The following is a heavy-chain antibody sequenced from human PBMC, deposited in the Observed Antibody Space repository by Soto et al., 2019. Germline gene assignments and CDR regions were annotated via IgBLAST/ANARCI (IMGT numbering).Heavy chain of an antibody. Sequence: PGGSLRLSGAVSGFMFSSYSITWVRQAPWKGLEWVSSISGSGVSTYYSESVRGRFTISRDNSKKMLYLEMNSLKGDDTAVYYCAKDGSWRDHYYFDNFGQRTLVAFSS. D-gene: IGHD2-21*02. J-gene: IGHJ4*02. V-gene: IGHV3-23*01. CDR2: ISGSGVST. CDR3: AKDGSWRDHYYFDN. CDR1: GFMFSSYS.